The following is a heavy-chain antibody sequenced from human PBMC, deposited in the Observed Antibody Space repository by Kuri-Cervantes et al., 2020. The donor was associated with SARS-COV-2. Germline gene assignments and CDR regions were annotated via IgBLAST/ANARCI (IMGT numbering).Heavy chain of an antibody. Sequence: GESLKISCAASGFTFSSYWMHWVRQAPGKGLVWVSRINSDGSSTSYADSVKGRFTISRDNAKNSLYLQMNSLRAEDTAVYYCAGRITYYDFWSGYSAVDYWGQGTLVTVSS. D-gene: IGHD3-3*01. CDR2: INSDGSST. J-gene: IGHJ4*02. CDR1: GFTFSSYW. CDR3: AGRITYYDFWSGYSAVDY. V-gene: IGHV3-74*01.